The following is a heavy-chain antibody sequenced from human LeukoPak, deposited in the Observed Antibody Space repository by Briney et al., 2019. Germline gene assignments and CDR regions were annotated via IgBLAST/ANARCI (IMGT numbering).Heavy chain of an antibody. V-gene: IGHV1-18*01. CDR3: ARVSATFLLVYYYYMDV. CDR2: ISAYNGNT. D-gene: IGHD1-26*01. J-gene: IGHJ6*03. Sequence: ASVKVSCKASGYTFTSYGISWVRQAPGQGLEWMGWISAYNGNTNYAQKLQGRVTMTTDTSTSTAYMELRSLRSDDTAVYYCARVSATFLLVYYYYMDVWGKGTTVTISS. CDR1: GYTFTSYG.